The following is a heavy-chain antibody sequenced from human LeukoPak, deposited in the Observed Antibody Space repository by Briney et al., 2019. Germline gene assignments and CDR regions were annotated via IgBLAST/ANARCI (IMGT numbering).Heavy chain of an antibody. V-gene: IGHV3-23*01. CDR3: ARDSGTYYTPDY. CDR2: TSGSGGST. D-gene: IGHD1-26*01. CDR1: GFTFSSYA. Sequence: PGGSLRLSCAASGFTFSSYAMSWVRQAPGKGLEWVSATSGSGGSTYYADSVKGRFTVSRDNAKNMLYLQMNSLRADDTAEYYCARDSGTYYTPDYWGQGTLVTVSS. J-gene: IGHJ4*02.